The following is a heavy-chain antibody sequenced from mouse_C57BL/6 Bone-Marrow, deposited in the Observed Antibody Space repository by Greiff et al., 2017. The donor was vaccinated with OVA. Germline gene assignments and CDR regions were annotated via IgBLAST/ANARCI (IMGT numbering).Heavy chain of an antibody. J-gene: IGHJ2*01. V-gene: IGHV1-26*01. CDR1: GYTFTDYY. Sequence: EVQLQQSGPELVKPGASVKISCKASGYTFTDYYMNWVKQSHGKSLEWIGDINPNNGGTSYNQKFKGKATLTVDKSSSTAYMELRSLTSEDSAVYYCASPYYYGPFAYWGQGTTLTVSS. D-gene: IGHD1-1*01. CDR3: ASPYYYGPFAY. CDR2: INPNNGGT.